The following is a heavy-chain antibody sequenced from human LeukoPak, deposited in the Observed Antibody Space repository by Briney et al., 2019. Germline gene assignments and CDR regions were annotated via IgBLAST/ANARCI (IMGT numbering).Heavy chain of an antibody. V-gene: IGHV4-34*01. CDR1: GGSFSGYY. CDR2: INHSGST. D-gene: IGHD3-10*01. Sequence: KSSETLSLTCAVYGGSFSGYYWSWIRQPPGKGLEWIGEINHSGSTNYNPSLKSRVTISVDTSKNQFSLKLSSVTAADTAVYYCARRPYYYGSGSNFDYWGQGTLVTVSS. CDR3: ARRPYYYGSGSNFDY. J-gene: IGHJ4*02.